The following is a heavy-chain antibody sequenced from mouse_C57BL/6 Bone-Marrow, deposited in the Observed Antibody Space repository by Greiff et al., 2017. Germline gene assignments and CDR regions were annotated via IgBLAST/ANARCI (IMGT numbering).Heavy chain of an antibody. V-gene: IGHV6-3*01. J-gene: IGHJ4*01. D-gene: IGHD2-2*01. CDR3: TGGGLCWSMDD. Sequence: EVHLVESGGGLVQPGGTMKLSCVASGFSISNYWWNWVRQSPEKGLEWVAQIRLKADNYETHSAESVKERFPISSDDPQSSVYLQTYNLRAADTGSYYCTGGGLCWSMDDWGQGTSVTVSS. CDR2: IRLKADNYET. CDR1: GFSISNYW.